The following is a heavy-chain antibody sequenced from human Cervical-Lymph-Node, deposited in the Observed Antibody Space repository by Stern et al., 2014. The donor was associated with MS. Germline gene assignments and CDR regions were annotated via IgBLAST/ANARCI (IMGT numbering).Heavy chain of an antibody. CDR2: IFPVFGTP. J-gene: IGHJ5*02. V-gene: IGHV1-69*01. CDR1: GGTFSKFP. Sequence: QVQLGQSGAEVTKPGSSVKGFCKASGGTFSKFPSSWVRQAPGQGLEWMGGIFPVFGTPTYAQEFRGRVTITADVSTSTVYMELSSLRSDDTAVYYCALSSETSDRWYSLGYDLWGQGTLVTVSS. CDR3: ALSSETSDRWYSLGYDL. D-gene: IGHD6-13*01.